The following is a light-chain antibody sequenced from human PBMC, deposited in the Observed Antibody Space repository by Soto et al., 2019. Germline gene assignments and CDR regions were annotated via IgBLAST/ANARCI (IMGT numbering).Light chain of an antibody. V-gene: IGKV2-30*01. CDR3: MQGTYWPLT. CDR1: QSLVYSDGNTY. J-gene: IGKJ4*01. Sequence: DVVMTQSPLSLPVTLGQPASISCRSSQSLVYSDGNTYLNWFQQRPGQSPMRLIYKVSNRDSGVPDRFSGSGSGTDFTLKISRVEAEDIGIYYCMQGTYWPLTFGGGTKVEIK. CDR2: KVS.